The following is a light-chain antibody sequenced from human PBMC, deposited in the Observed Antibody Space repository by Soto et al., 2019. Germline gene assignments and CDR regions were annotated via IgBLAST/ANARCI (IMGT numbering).Light chain of an antibody. CDR3: CSYAGSYIFGV. CDR2: DVS. Sequence: QSALTQPRSVSGSPGQSVTISCTGTSSDVGGYDYVSWYQQHPGKAPKLMIYDVSKRPSGVPDRFSGSKSGNTASLTISGLQAEDEADYYCCSYAGSYIFGVFGGGTKVTVL. V-gene: IGLV2-11*01. CDR1: SSDVGGYDY. J-gene: IGLJ3*02.